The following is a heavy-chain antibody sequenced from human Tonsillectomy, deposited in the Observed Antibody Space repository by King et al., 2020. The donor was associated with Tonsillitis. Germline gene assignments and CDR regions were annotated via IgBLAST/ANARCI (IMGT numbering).Heavy chain of an antibody. CDR2: IWYDGKNE. V-gene: IGHV3-33*01. J-gene: IGHJ3*02. CDR3: ARADFWYPFDI. CDR1: GFTFSTSG. Sequence: VQLVESGGGVVQPGRSLRLSCAASGFTFSTSGMHWVRPAPGKGLEWVAVIWYDGKNEYYTDSVNGRFTISRDNSKNTVYLQMNSLTVEDTAVYYCARADFWYPFDIWGQGTMVTVSS. D-gene: IGHD3/OR15-3a*01.